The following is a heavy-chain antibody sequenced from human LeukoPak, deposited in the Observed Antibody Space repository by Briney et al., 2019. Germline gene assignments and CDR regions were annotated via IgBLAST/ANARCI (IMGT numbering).Heavy chain of an antibody. J-gene: IGHJ4*02. CDR3: AREGYCSGGSCYSRGYYFDY. V-gene: IGHV1-69*05. CDR2: IIPIFGTA. CDR1: GGTFSSYA. D-gene: IGHD2-15*01. Sequence: ASVKVSCKASGGTFSSYAISWVRQAPGQGLEWMRGIIPIFGTANYAQKFQGRVTITTDESTSTAYMKLSSLRSEDTAVYYCAREGYCSGGSCYSRGYYFDYWGQGTLVTVSS.